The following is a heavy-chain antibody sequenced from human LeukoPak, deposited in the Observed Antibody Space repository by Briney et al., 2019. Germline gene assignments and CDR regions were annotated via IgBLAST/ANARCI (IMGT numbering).Heavy chain of an antibody. V-gene: IGHV4-39*01. J-gene: IGHJ4*02. CDR3: ASWDTAMATLDY. CDR2: IYYSGST. CDR1: GGSFSGYY. D-gene: IGHD5-18*01. Sequence: PSETLSLTCAVYGGSFSGYYWGWIRQPPGKGLEWIGSIYYSGSTYYNPSLKSRVTISVDTSKNQFSLKLSSVTAADTAVYYCASWDTAMATLDYWGQGTLVTVSS.